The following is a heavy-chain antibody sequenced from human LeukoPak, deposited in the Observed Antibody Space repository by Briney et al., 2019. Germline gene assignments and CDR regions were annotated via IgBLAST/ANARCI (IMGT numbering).Heavy chain of an antibody. CDR3: ARDKEKYSSPPSD. CDR1: GFTFSSDG. V-gene: IGHV3-7*01. D-gene: IGHD6-6*01. CDR2: IKQDGSEE. J-gene: IGHJ4*02. Sequence: GGSLRLSCAVSGFTFSSDGMSWVRQAPGKGLEWVANIKQDGSEEYYVDSVKARFTISRDNAKNSVYLQMNSRRAEDTAVYYCARDKEKYSSPPSDWGQGTLVTLSS.